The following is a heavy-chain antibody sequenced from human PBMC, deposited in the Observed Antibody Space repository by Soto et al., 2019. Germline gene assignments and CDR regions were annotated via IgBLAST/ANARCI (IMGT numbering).Heavy chain of an antibody. CDR1: GYTFTSYG. V-gene: IGHV1-18*01. D-gene: IGHD3-10*01. J-gene: IGHJ4*02. CDR3: AXDLMYYYGSGSYLGVFDY. CDR2: IIAYNFNT. Sequence: ASVKVSCKASGYTFTSYGISLVRQAPVQVLELIVWIIAYNFNTNYSQKLQGRFTITTYTSTITSYIELMILISDYTSVYYCAXDLMYYYGSGSYLGVFDYWGQGTLVTVSS.